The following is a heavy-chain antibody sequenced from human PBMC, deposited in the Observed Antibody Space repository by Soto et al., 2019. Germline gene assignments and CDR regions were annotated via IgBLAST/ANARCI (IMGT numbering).Heavy chain of an antibody. V-gene: IGHV1-69*01. D-gene: IGHD6-25*01. Sequence: QMQLVQSGAEVKKPGSSVKVSYKTSGGTFSSYTLTWVRQAPGQGLEWMGGIIPIFWTGNYAQKFQGRVTITADESTSTAYMELGSRRSEDTAVYYCARGHGYNGAHFDYWGQGTRVTVSS. J-gene: IGHJ4*02. CDR2: IIPIFWTG. CDR3: ARGHGYNGAHFDY. CDR1: GGTFSSYT.